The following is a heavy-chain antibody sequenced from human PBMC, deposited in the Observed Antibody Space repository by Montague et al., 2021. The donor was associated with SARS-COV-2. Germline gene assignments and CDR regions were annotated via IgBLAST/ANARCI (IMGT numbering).Heavy chain of an antibody. CDR2: IHYSGST. Sequence: SETLSLTCTVSGGSISSGGYYWSWIRQHPGKGLEWIATIHYSGSTYYKPSLKSRLTISVDTSKNQFSLRLSSVTAADTAVYYCARGDFGVVIIPYYYYYMDVWGKGTTVTVSS. CDR1: GGSISSGGYY. D-gene: IGHD3-3*01. J-gene: IGHJ6*03. V-gene: IGHV4-39*01. CDR3: ARGDFGVVIIPYYYYYMDV.